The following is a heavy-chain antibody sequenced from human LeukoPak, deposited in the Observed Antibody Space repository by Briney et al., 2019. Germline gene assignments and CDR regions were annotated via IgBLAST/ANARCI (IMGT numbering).Heavy chain of an antibody. CDR1: GFTFSSYA. Sequence: EGSLRLSCSASGFTFSSYAMHWVRQAPGKGLEYVSAISSNGGSTYYADSVKGRFTISRDNSKNTLYLQMSGLRAEDTAVYYCVKDGTVTTSSGYFYLWGRGTLVTVSS. D-gene: IGHD4-17*01. CDR3: VKDGTVTTSSGYFYL. CDR2: ISSNGGST. V-gene: IGHV3-64D*09. J-gene: IGHJ2*01.